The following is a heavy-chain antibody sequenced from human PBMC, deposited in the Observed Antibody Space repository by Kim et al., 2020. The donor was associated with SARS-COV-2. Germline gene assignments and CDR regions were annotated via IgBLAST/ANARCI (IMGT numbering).Heavy chain of an antibody. CDR1: GFTFSNAW. CDR2: IKSKTDGGTT. CDR3: TTDLLLWFGESNFDY. D-gene: IGHD3-10*01. V-gene: IGHV3-15*01. Sequence: GGSLRLSCAASGFTFSNAWMSWVRQAPGKGLEWVGRIKSKTDGGTTDYAAPVKGRFTISRDDSKNTLYLQMNSLKTEDTAVYYCTTDLLLWFGESNFDYWGQGTLVTVSS. J-gene: IGHJ4*02.